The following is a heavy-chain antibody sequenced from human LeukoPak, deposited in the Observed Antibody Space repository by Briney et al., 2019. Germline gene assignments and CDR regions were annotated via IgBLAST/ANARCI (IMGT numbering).Heavy chain of an antibody. J-gene: IGHJ4*02. D-gene: IGHD2/OR15-2a*01. V-gene: IGHV4-59*01. CDR1: GDSISNYY. CDR2: IYYSEST. Sequence: SETLSLTCTVSGDSISNYYWSWIRQPPGKGLEWIGYIYYSESTNYNPSLKSRVTISTDTSRSQFSLNLRSVTAEDTGIYYCARGRCRNSGCRPYFDYWGQGTQVTVSS. CDR3: ARGRCRNSGCRPYFDY.